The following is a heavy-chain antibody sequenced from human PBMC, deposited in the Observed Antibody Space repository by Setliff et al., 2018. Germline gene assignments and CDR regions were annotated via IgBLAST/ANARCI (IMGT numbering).Heavy chain of an antibody. V-gene: IGHV1-3*03. Sequence: ASVKVSCKTSGYTFTDYYIHWVRQAPGQRLEWMGWINAGNGNTKYSQEFQGRVTITRDTSASTAYMELSSLRSEDMAVYYCARGSSRYYYYMDVWGKGTTVTVSS. CDR1: GYTFTDYY. CDR2: INAGNGNT. CDR3: ARGSSRYYYYMDV. J-gene: IGHJ6*03.